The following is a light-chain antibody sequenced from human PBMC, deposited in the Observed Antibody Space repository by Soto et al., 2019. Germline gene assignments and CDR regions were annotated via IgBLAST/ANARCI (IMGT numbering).Light chain of an antibody. CDR3: CSYAGRSTYV. Sequence: QSVLTQPASVSGSPGQSITISCTGTRSDVGTYSLVSWYQQYPGKAPKLMIYEVSKRPSGVSNRFSGSKSGNTASLTISGLQAEDEADYYCCSYAGRSTYVFGIGTQLTVL. J-gene: IGLJ7*01. CDR2: EVS. V-gene: IGLV2-23*02. CDR1: RSDVGTYSL.